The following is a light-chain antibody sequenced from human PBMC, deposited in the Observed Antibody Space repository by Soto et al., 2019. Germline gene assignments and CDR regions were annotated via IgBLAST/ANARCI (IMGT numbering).Light chain of an antibody. CDR3: SSFTSSSTLYV. CDR2: EVN. J-gene: IGLJ1*01. CDR1: SSDVGGYKY. Sequence: QSVLTQPASVSGSPGQSITISCTGTSSDVGGYKYVSWYQQHPGKAPKLMIYEVNNRPSGVSNRFSGSKSGNTAPLTVSGLQAEDEADYYCSSFTSSSTLYVFGTGTKVTVL. V-gene: IGLV2-14*01.